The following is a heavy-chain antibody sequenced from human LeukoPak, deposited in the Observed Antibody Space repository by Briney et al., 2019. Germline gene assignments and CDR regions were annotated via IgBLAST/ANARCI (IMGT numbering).Heavy chain of an antibody. CDR2: IYSGGST. D-gene: IGHD5-12*01. J-gene: IGHJ6*02. Sequence: AGGSLRLSCAASGFTVSSNYMSWVRQAPGKGLEWVSVIYSGGSTYYADSVKGRFTISRDNSKNTLYLQMNSLRAEDTAVYYCARDDRGYSGYDSYYYGMDVWGQGTTVTVSS. CDR3: ARDDRGYSGYDSYYYGMDV. CDR1: GFTVSSNY. V-gene: IGHV3-53*01.